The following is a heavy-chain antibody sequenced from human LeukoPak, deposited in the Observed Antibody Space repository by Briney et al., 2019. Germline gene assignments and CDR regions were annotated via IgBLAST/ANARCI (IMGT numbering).Heavy chain of an antibody. Sequence: GASVKVSCKASGYIFSTYDIHWVRQATGQGLEWMGWVNPNSGNTDFGQKFRGRLNITRNTSISTVYMELSSLGSEDTAVYYCARQSEFLEWLYYFDSWGQGTLVTVSS. D-gene: IGHD3-3*01. CDR2: VNPNSGNT. J-gene: IGHJ4*02. CDR3: ARQSEFLEWLYYFDS. CDR1: GYIFSTYD. V-gene: IGHV1-8*03.